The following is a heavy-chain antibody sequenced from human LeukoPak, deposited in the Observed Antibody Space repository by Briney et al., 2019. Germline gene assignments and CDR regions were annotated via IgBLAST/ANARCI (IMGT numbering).Heavy chain of an antibody. CDR3: ARYRGSVRSWFDF. D-gene: IGHD5/OR15-5a*01. Sequence: ASVKVSCKASGYSFSGYYIHWVRQAPGQGLEWMGWINPDSGGTNYAQNFQGRVTKTRDTSISTAYMELSRLRSDDAAVYYCARYRGSVRSWFDFWGQGTLVTVSS. V-gene: IGHV1-2*02. CDR2: INPDSGGT. J-gene: IGHJ4*02. CDR1: GYSFSGYY.